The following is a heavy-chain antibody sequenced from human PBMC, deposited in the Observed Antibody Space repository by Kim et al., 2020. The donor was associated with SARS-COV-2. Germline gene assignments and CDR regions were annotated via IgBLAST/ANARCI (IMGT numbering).Heavy chain of an antibody. Sequence: SETLSLTCAVSGGSISSSNWWSWVRQPPGKGLGWIGEIYHSGSTNYNPSLKSRVTISVDKSKNQFSLKLSSVTATDTAVYYCATERAPGSGSYGPSRQSWGQGTLVTVSS. CDR1: GGSISSSNW. D-gene: IGHD1-26*01. J-gene: IGHJ4*02. V-gene: IGHV4-4*02. CDR2: IYHSGST. CDR3: ATERAPGSGSYGPSRQS.